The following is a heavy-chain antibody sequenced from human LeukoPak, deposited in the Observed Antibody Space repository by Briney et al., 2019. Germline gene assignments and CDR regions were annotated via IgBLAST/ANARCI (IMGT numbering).Heavy chain of an antibody. J-gene: IGHJ4*02. D-gene: IGHD3-22*01. CDR3: ASWVAYYYDSSGYGGGYY. CDR1: GFTFSSYS. CDR2: ISSSSSTI. Sequence: TGGSLRLSCAASGFTFSSYSMNWVRQAPGRGLEWVSYISSSSSTINYADSVKGRFTISRDNAKNSLYLQMNSLRAEDTAVYYCASWVAYYYDSSGYGGGYYWGQRTLVTVSS. V-gene: IGHV3-48*01.